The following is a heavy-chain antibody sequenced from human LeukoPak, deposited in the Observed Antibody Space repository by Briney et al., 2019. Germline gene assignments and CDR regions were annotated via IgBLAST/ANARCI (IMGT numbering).Heavy chain of an antibody. CDR3: ALVTAMVTSYYYMDV. Sequence: ASVKVSCKASGYTFTGYYMHWVRQAPGQGLEWMGWINPNSGGTNYAQKFQGRVTMTRDTSISTAYMELSRLRSDDTAVYYCALVTAMVTSYYYMDVWGKGTTVTVSS. J-gene: IGHJ6*03. D-gene: IGHD5-18*01. CDR1: GYTFTGYY. V-gene: IGHV1-2*02. CDR2: INPNSGGT.